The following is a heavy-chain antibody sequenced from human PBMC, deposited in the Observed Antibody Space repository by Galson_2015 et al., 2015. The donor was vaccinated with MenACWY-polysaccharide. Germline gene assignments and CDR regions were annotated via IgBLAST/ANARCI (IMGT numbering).Heavy chain of an antibody. Sequence: SVKVSCKASGCTFPSYGITWVRPAPGQGLGWMGWISDYNGKKNYAQSLQGRVTLTRDTSTSAAYMELRSLRSDDTAVYYCARGPITVLDSWGQGTLVTVSS. J-gene: IGHJ4*02. CDR3: ARGPITVLDS. CDR2: ISDYNGKK. CDR1: GCTFPSYG. V-gene: IGHV1-18*01. D-gene: IGHD3-3*01.